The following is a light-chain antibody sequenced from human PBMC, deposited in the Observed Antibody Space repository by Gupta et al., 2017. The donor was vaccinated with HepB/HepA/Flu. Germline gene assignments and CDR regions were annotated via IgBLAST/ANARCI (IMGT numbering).Light chain of an antibody. CDR1: QSVNIY. CDR3: QQYNNSPYT. J-gene: IGKJ2*01. CDR2: CAS. Sequence: ELVMTQSPATLAVSRGERATISCRAIQSVNIYGTWYQQKPGQAPKLLIHCASTRATGIPARFSGSGSGTEFTLTISSLQSEDFAVYYCQQYNNSPYTFGQGTKLDIK. V-gene: IGKV3-15*01.